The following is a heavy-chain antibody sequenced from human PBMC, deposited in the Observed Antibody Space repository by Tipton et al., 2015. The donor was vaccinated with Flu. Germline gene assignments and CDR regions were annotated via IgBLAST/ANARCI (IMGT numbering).Heavy chain of an antibody. D-gene: IGHD5/OR15-5a*01. V-gene: IGHV3-9*01. J-gene: IGHJ4*02. CDR2: ISWNSVRL. CDR1: GFTFDDYA. CDR3: AKVIPELVSGLDY. Sequence: RSLRLSCAASGFTFDDYAMHWVRQAPGKGLEWVSGISWNSVRLGYADSVKGRFTISRDNAKNSLYLQMNSLRAEDTALYYCAKVIPELVSGLDYWGQGTLVTVSS.